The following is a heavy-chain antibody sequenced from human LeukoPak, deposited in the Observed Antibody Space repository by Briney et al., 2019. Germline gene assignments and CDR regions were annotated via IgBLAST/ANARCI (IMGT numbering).Heavy chain of an antibody. V-gene: IGHV3-30*18. D-gene: IGHD1-26*01. J-gene: IGHJ4*02. CDR2: ISYDGSNK. Sequence: GRSLRLSCAASGFTFSSYGMHWVRQAPGKGLEWVAVISYDGSNKYYADSVKGRFTISRDNSKNTLYLQMNSLRAEDTAVYYCAKDGRELLRSYFDYWGQGTLVTVSS. CDR3: AKDGRELLRSYFDY. CDR1: GFTFSSYG.